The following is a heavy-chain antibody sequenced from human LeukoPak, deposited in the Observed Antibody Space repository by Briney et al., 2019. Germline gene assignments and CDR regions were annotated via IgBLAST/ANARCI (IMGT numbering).Heavy chain of an antibody. J-gene: IGHJ4*02. CDR1: GYTFTSYG. CDR2: LSAYNGNT. D-gene: IGHD2-2*02. Sequence: ASVKVSCKASGYTFTSYGISWVRQAPGQGLEWMGCLSAYNGNTNYAQKLQGRVTMTTDTSTSTAYMELRSLRSDDTAVYYCARDALIYCSSTSCYRVLDYWGQGTLVTVSS. V-gene: IGHV1-18*01. CDR3: ARDALIYCSSTSCYRVLDY.